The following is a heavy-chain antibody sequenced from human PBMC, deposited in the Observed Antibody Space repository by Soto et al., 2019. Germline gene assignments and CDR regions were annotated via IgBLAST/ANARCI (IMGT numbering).Heavy chain of an antibody. Sequence: LSLTCTVSGGPISPGGYYWSWIRQYPGKGLEWLGYIDGSGYTFYNPSLQSRLTLSIDTSKNHFSLKLSPATAAGTTVYFCARKQTGFFYGIDYWGQGTLVTVSS. CDR1: GGPISPGGYY. D-gene: IGHD3-10*01. J-gene: IGHJ4*02. V-gene: IGHV4-31*03. CDR3: ARKQTGFFYGIDY. CDR2: IDGSGYT.